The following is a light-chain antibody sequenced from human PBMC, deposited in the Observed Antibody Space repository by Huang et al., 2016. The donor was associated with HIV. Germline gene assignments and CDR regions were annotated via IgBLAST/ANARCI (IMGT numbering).Light chain of an antibody. Sequence: DIQMTQSPSTLSASVGDRVTITCRASQSISNWLAWYQQKPGKAPKLLIYAASTLESGVPSTFSGSGSGTEFTLTISGLQPDYSATYYCQQYKSYPFTFGPGTQVHIK. V-gene: IGKV1-5*01. J-gene: IGKJ3*01. CDR3: QQYKSYPFT. CDR2: AAS. CDR1: QSISNW.